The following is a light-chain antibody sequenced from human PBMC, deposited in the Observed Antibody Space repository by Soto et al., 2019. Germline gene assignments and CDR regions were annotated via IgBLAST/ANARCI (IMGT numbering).Light chain of an antibody. J-gene: IGKJ5*01. CDR1: QSVTSSY. CDR2: GAS. V-gene: IGKV3-20*01. Sequence: EIVLTPSPGTLSLSPVERATLSCRASQSVTSSYLTWYQQKPGQAPRLLIYGASTRAAGIPDRFSGSGSGTDFTLTISSLEPEDFAVYYCQQYGKLPITFGQGTRLEIK. CDR3: QQYGKLPIT.